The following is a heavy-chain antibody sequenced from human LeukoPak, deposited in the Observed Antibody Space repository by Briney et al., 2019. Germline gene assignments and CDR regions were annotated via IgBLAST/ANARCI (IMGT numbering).Heavy chain of an antibody. Sequence: GESLKISCKGSGYIFTSFWIGWVRQMPGKGLEWMGIMYPGDSDARYSPSFQGQVTISADKSISTAYLQWSTLKASDTAMYYCARLRRWPSGAFDIWGQGTMVTVSS. J-gene: IGHJ3*02. CDR2: MYPGDSDA. V-gene: IGHV5-51*01. CDR3: ARLRRWPSGAFDI. D-gene: IGHD4-23*01. CDR1: GYIFTSFW.